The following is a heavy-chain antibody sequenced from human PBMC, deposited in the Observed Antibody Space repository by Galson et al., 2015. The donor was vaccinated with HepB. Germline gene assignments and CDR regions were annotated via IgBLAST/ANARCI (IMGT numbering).Heavy chain of an antibody. CDR2: ISGSGSST. CDR3: AKDRLRWELPDAFDI. Sequence: SLRLSCAASGFTFYNYAMSWVRQAPGKGLECVSAISGSGSSTFYSDSVRGRFTISRDNSKSTLCLQMNSLRAEDTAVYYCAKDRLRWELPDAFDIWGQGTMVTVSS. CDR1: GFTFYNYA. J-gene: IGHJ3*02. D-gene: IGHD2-15*01. V-gene: IGHV3-23*01.